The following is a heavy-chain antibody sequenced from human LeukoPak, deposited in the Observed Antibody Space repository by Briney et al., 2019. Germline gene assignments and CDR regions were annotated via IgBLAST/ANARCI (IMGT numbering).Heavy chain of an antibody. CDR1: GFTFSSYW. Sequence: GGSPRLSCAASGFTFSSYWMSWVRQAPGKGLEWVANIKQDGSEKYYVDSVKGRFTISRDNAKNSLYLQMNSLRAEDTAVYYCARANTAWELVYFDYWGQGTLVTVSS. V-gene: IGHV3-7*04. J-gene: IGHJ4*02. CDR3: ARANTAWELVYFDY. D-gene: IGHD1-26*01. CDR2: IKQDGSEK.